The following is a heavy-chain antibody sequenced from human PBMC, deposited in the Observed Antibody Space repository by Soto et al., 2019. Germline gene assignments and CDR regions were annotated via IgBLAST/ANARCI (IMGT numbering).Heavy chain of an antibody. CDR1: GGSISSGDYY. CDR2: IYYSGST. J-gene: IGHJ6*02. D-gene: IGHD6-13*01. CDR3: ARLTLAAAGTWSYYYYGMDV. Sequence: SETLSLTCTFSGGSISSGDYYWSWIRQPPGKGLEWIGYIYYSGSTYYNPSLKSRVTISVDTSKNQFSLKLSSVTAADTAVYYCARLTLAAAGTWSYYYYGMDVWGQGTTVTVSS. V-gene: IGHV4-30-4*01.